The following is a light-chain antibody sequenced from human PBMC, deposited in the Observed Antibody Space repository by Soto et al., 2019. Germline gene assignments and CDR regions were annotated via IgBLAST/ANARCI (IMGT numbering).Light chain of an antibody. CDR2: EVT. J-gene: IGLJ3*02. Sequence: SALTQPASVSGSPGQSITISCTGTSSDVGGYNYVSWYQQHPGKAPKLMIYEVTNRPSGVSNRFSGSRSGNTASLTISGLQAEDEAYYYCNAYTTSNTWVFGGGTKVTVL. CDR1: SSDVGGYNY. V-gene: IGLV2-14*01. CDR3: NAYTTSNTWV.